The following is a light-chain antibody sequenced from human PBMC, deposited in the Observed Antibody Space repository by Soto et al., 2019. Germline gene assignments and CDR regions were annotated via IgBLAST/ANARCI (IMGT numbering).Light chain of an antibody. CDR2: GAS. J-gene: IGKJ1*01. CDR3: HHYGRSLWT. Sequence: EIVLAQSPGTLSLSPGERATLSCRASQTVNSKYLAWYQQRPGQAPRLLIYGASTRAAGVPERFSGSGSGTDFTLTISRLEPEDFGMYSCHHYGRSLWTFGQGTKAEI. V-gene: IGKV3-20*01. CDR1: QTVNSKY.